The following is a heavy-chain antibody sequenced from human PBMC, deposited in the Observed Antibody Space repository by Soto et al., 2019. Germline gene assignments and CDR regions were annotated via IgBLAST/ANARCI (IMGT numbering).Heavy chain of an antibody. CDR1: GFTFSGYA. J-gene: IGHJ4*02. V-gene: IGHV3-23*01. CDR3: AKGPGTGYSQY. Sequence: TGGSLRLSCATSGFTFSGYAMTWVRQAPGKGLNWVSAITSGGDTFFADSVKGRFTISRDHSKNTFYLQMNSLTAEDTAVYYCAKGPGTGYSQYWGQGTLVTVSS. CDR2: ITSGGDT. D-gene: IGHD6-13*01.